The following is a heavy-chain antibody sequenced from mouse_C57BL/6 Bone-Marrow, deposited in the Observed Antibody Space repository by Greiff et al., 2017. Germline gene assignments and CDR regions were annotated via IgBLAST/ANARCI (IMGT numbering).Heavy chain of an antibody. CDR1: GFTFSSYA. J-gene: IGHJ4*01. Sequence: EVKLVESGGGLVKPGGSLKLSCAASGFTFSSYAMSWVRQTPEKRLEWVATISDGGSYTYYPDNVKGRFTISRDNAKNNLYLQMSHLKSEDTAMYYCARLLCFYAMDYWGQGTSVTGSS. CDR2: ISDGGSYT. V-gene: IGHV5-4*03. CDR3: ARLLCFYAMDY. D-gene: IGHD1-1*02.